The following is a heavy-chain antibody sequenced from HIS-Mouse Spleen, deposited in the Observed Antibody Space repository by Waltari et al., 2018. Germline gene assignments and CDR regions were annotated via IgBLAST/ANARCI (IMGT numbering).Heavy chain of an antibody. CDR2: ISSSSSYI. D-gene: IGHD6-13*01. CDR3: ARGYSSSEDY. CDR1: GFTFSRYG. V-gene: IGHV3-21*01. Sequence: EVQLVESGGGLVKPGGSLRLSCQASGFTFSRYGMDRVRQAPGKGLEWVSSISSSSSYIYYADSVKGRFTISRDNAKNSLYLQMNSLRAEDTAVYYCARGYSSSEDYWGQGTLVTVSS. J-gene: IGHJ4*02.